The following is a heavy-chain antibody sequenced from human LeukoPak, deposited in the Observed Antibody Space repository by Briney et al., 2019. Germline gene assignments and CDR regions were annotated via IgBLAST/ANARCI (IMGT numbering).Heavy chain of an antibody. V-gene: IGHV3-53*01. CDR2: IYSGGST. CDR3: ARDRSIVGATLSRGAFDI. J-gene: IGHJ3*02. CDR1: GFTVSSSY. Sequence: GRSLRLSCAASGFTVSSSYMSWVRQAPGKGLEWVSVIYSGGSTYYADSVKGRFTISRDNSKNTLYLQMNSLRAEDTAVYYCARDRSIVGATLSRGAFDIWGQGTMVTVSS. D-gene: IGHD1-26*01.